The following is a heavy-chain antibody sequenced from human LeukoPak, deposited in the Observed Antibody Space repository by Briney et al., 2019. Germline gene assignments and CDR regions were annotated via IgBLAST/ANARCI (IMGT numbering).Heavy chain of an antibody. D-gene: IGHD2-21*01. J-gene: IGHJ6*02. Sequence: ASVKVSCKASGYTFTSYAMNWVRQAPGQGLEWMGWINTNTGNPPYAQGFTGRFVFSLDTSVSTAYLQISSLKAEDTAVYYCARDLSPLYSSAYYYYGMDVWGQGTTVTVSS. CDR1: GYTFTSYA. CDR2: INTNTGNP. V-gene: IGHV7-4-1*02. CDR3: ARDLSPLYSSAYYYYGMDV.